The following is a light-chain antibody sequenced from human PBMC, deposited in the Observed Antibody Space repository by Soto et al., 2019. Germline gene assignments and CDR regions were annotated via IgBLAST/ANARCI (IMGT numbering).Light chain of an antibody. Sequence: SVLTQPPSVSAAPGQKVTVSCSGSRYNIGNNYVSWYQHLPGTAPKLLIYDNDKRPSGIPDRFSASKSGTSATLDITGLQTGDEADYYCEAWDSNLSGGVFGGGTKVTVL. CDR3: EAWDSNLSGGV. CDR1: RYNIGNNY. J-gene: IGLJ3*02. V-gene: IGLV1-51*01. CDR2: DND.